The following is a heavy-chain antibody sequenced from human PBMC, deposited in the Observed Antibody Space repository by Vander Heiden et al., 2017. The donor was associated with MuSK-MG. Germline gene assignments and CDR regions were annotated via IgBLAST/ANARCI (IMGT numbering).Heavy chain of an antibody. V-gene: IGHV3-33*01. J-gene: IGHJ4*02. CDR3: ARTFIAARLTRPDY. D-gene: IGHD6-6*01. CDR1: GFMFSSYG. CDR2: RWYDGSKT. Sequence: QVKLVESGGGVVQPGRSLRLSCAASGFMFSSYGMHWVRQAPGKGLEWVALRWYDGSKTYYEDSVKGRFTVSRDNSENKLYLEMHNLRAEDTAVYYCARTFIAARLTRPDYWGQGTLVTVSS.